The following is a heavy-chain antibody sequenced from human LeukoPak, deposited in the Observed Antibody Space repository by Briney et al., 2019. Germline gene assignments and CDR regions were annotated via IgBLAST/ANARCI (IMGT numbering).Heavy chain of an antibody. J-gene: IGHJ4*02. CDR2: MYNSGSA. CDR3: AREGSSGPLDY. Sequence: SETLSLTCAVYGGSFSGYYWSWIRQPPGKGLEWIGYMYNSGSANYNPSLKSRVTISVDTSKNQFSLKLSSVTAADTAVYYCAREGSSGPLDYWGQGTLVTISS. CDR1: GGSFSGYY. V-gene: IGHV4-59*01. D-gene: IGHD6-19*01.